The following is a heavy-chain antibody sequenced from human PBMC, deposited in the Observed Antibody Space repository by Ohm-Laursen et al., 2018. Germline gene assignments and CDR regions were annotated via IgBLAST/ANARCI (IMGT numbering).Heavy chain of an antibody. CDR2: IKSKTDGGTT. J-gene: IGHJ6*02. D-gene: IGHD1-26*01. V-gene: IGHV3-15*01. CDR1: GFTFTDYA. Sequence: GSLRLSCAASGFTFTDYAMSWVRQAPGKGLEWVGRIKSKTDGGTTDYAAPVKGRFTISRDDSKNTLYLQMNSLKTEDTAVYYCTTSLSGSYSFYYYYGMDVWGQGTTVIVSS. CDR3: TTSLSGSYSFYYYYGMDV.